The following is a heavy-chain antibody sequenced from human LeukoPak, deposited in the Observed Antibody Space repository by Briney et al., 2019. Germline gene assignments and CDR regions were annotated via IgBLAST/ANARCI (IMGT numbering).Heavy chain of an antibody. J-gene: IGHJ5*02. CDR1: GFTFSSYA. CDR2: ISGSGGST. V-gene: IGHV3-23*01. Sequence: GGSLRLSCAASGFTFSSYAMSWVRPAPGKGLGWVSAISGSGGSTYYADSVKGRFTISRDNSKNTLYLQMNSLRAEDTAVYYCAKVYCSGGSCYPPRWFDPWGQGTLVTVSS. CDR3: AKVYCSGGSCYPPRWFDP. D-gene: IGHD2-15*01.